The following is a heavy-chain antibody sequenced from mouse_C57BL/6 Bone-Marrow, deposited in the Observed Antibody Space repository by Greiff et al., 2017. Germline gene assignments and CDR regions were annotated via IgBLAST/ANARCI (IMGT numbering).Heavy chain of an antibody. CDR3: ARRYYGSSYWFAY. Sequence: QVQLKESGAELMKPGASVKLSCKATGYTFTGYWIEWVKQRPGHGLEWIGEILPGSGSTTSNEKFKGKATFTANTSSNTAYMQLSSLTTEDSAIYYCARRYYGSSYWFAYWGQGTLVTVSA. CDR1: GYTFTGYW. J-gene: IGHJ3*01. D-gene: IGHD1-1*01. CDR2: ILPGSGST. V-gene: IGHV1-9*01.